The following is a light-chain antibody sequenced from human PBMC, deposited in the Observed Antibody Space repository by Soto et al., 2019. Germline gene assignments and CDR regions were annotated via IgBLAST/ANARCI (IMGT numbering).Light chain of an antibody. CDR2: DVN. CDR1: SSAVGGYNF. CDR3: CSYAGSYSV. Sequence: QSALTQHRSVSVSPGQSVTISCTGTSSAVGGYNFVSWYQRHPGKAPKIMIYDVNKRPSGVPDRFSGSMSGNTASLTISGQPDDDEAYYYWCSYAGSYSVFGGGTKVTVL. V-gene: IGLV2-11*01. J-gene: IGLJ3*02.